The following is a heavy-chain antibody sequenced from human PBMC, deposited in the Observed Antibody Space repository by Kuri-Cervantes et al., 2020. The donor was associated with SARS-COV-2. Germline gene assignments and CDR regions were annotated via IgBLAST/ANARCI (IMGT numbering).Heavy chain of an antibody. V-gene: IGHV3-21*01. CDR1: GFTFSSYS. Sequence: GESLKISCAASGFTFSSYSMNWVRQAPGKGPEWVSSISSSSFYIYYADSVKGRFTISRDNAKNSLYLQMNSLRAEDTAVYYCARAGVKDIVATITSYYYYYGMDVWGQGTTVTVSS. CDR3: ARAGVKDIVATITSYYYYYGMDV. CDR2: ISSSSFYI. D-gene: IGHD5-12*01. J-gene: IGHJ6*02.